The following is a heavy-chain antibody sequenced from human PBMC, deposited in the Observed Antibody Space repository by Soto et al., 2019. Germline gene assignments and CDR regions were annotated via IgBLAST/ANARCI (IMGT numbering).Heavy chain of an antibody. Sequence: SLKVSCKASGGTFSSYAISWVRLAPGQGLEWMGGTIPIFGTANYAQKFQGRVTITADESTSTAYMELSSLRSEDTAVYYCARDRGYYDSSGYTTHDAFDIWGQGTMVTVSS. CDR2: TIPIFGTA. V-gene: IGHV1-69*13. CDR1: GGTFSSYA. D-gene: IGHD3-22*01. CDR3: ARDRGYYDSSGYTTHDAFDI. J-gene: IGHJ3*02.